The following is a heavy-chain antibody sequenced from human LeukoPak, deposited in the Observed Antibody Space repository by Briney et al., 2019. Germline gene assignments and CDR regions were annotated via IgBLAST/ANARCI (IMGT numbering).Heavy chain of an antibody. V-gene: IGHV5-51*01. CDR1: GYSFTSYW. CDR2: IYPGDGNT. D-gene: IGHD6-13*01. Sequence: GESLKISCKGSGYSFTSYWIGWVRQLPGKDLEWMGIIYPGDGNTRYSPSFQGQVTMSVDKSISTAYLQWSSLKPSDTAMYYCGRQHTSSWYGLDSWGQGTLVTVSS. J-gene: IGHJ5*01. CDR3: GRQHTSSWYGLDS.